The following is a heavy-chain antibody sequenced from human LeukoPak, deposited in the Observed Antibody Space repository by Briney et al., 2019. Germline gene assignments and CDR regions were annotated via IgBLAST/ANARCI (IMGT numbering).Heavy chain of an antibody. CDR3: ANSKPMWNDAFDI. CDR1: GDSVSSNSAL. CDR2: TYYRSKWYN. Sequence: SHTLSLICAISGDSVSSNSALWNWIRQSPSRGLEWLGRTYYRSKWYNDYAVSVKSRITINADTSKNQFSLQLNSVTPEDTAVYYCANSKPMWNDAFDIWGQGTMVTVSS. J-gene: IGHJ3*02. V-gene: IGHV6-1*01. D-gene: IGHD1-1*01.